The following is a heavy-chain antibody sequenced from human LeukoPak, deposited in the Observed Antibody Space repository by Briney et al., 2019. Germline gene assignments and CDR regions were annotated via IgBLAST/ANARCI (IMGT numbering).Heavy chain of an antibody. V-gene: IGHV4-30-4*08. CDR1: GGSISSGDYY. D-gene: IGHD2-2*01. CDR3: ARIPPTSDYFDY. CDR2: IYYSGST. J-gene: IGHJ4*02. Sequence: PSETLSLTCTVSGGSISSGDYYWSWIRQPPGKGLEWIGYIYYSGSTYYNPSLKSRVTISVDTSKNQFSLKLGSVTAADTAVYYCARIPPTSDYFDYWGQGTLVTVSS.